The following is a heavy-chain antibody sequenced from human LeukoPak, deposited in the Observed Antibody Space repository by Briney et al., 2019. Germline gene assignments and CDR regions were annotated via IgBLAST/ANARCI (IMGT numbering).Heavy chain of an antibody. J-gene: IGHJ4*02. CDR3: ARGLDSSEALGY. CDR1: GGSIRSYH. D-gene: IGHD3-22*01. Sequence: PWEPLPLTCSVSGGSIRSYHWSWIRQAPGKGLGGIGYIYYRASTNYNPSLKSRVTISVDTSKTQFPLKLRSVTAADTAVYYCARGLDSSEALGYWGQGTLVTVSS. CDR2: IYYRAST. V-gene: IGHV4-59*01.